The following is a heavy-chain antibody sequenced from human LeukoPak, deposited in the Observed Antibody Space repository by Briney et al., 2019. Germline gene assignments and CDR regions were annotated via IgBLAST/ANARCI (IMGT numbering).Heavy chain of an antibody. V-gene: IGHV4-38-2*01. J-gene: IGHJ6*03. D-gene: IGHD1-1*01. Sequence: SETLSLTCAVSGYSISSGYYWGWIRQHPGKGLEWIGSIYHSGSTYYNPSLKSRVTISVDTSKNQFSLKLSSVTAADTAVYYCARHFVQLERRAHYYMDVWGKGTTVTVSS. CDR1: GYSISSGYY. CDR3: ARHFVQLERRAHYYMDV. CDR2: IYHSGST.